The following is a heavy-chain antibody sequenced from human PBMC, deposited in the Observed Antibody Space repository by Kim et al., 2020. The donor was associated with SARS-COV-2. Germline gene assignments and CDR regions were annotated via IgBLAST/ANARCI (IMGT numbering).Heavy chain of an antibody. D-gene: IGHD6-6*01. CDR3: GRVVSKTEYPCDY. CDR1: GFILSDHY. J-gene: IGHJ4*02. V-gene: IGHV3-72*01. CDR2: SRNKANRYTT. Sequence: GGSLRLSCEASGFILSDHYMDWVRQIPGKGLEWVGRSRNKANRYTTEYAASVKARFPTSRADSKNSLNLQMSSLKPEDSAVYYCGRVVSKTEYPCDYWGQGTPPTVAS.